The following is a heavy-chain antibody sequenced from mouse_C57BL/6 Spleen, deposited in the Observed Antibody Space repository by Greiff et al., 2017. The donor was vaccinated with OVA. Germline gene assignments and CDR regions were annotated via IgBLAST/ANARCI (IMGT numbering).Heavy chain of an antibody. J-gene: IGHJ1*03. Sequence: EVHLVESGGGLVKPGGSLKLSCAASGFTFSDYGMHWVRQAPETGLEWVAYISSGSSTIYYADTVKGRFTISRDNAKNTLFLQMTSLRSEDTAMYYCARGRPWYFDVWGTGTTVTVSS. CDR1: GFTFSDYG. V-gene: IGHV5-17*01. CDR2: ISSGSSTI. CDR3: ARGRPWYFDV.